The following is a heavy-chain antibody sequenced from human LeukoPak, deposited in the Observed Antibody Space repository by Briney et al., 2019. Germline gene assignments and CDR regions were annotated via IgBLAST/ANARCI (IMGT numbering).Heavy chain of an antibody. CDR2: IIPIFGTA. CDR3: ATKYYGQYYYYHYMDV. V-gene: IGHV1-69*05. J-gene: IGHJ6*03. D-gene: IGHD2/OR15-2a*01. Sequence: SVKVSCKASGGTFSSYAISWVRQAPGQGLEWMGGIIPIFGTANYAQKFQGRVTITTDESTSSAYMELSSLRSEDTAVYYCATKYYGQYYYYHYMDVWGEGTTVTVSS. CDR1: GGTFSSYA.